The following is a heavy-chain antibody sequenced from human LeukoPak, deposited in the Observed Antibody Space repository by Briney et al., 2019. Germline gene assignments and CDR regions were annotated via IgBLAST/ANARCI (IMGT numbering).Heavy chain of an antibody. Sequence: PSETLSLTCAVYGGSFSDYYWSWIRQPPGKGLEWVSVIYSGGSTCYADSVKGRFTISRDNSKSTLYIQMNSLRAEDTAVYYCARAKPKNMVRGLIMRRESRYYFDYWGQGTLVTVSS. V-gene: IGHV3-53*01. CDR1: GGSFSDYY. CDR2: IYSGGST. J-gene: IGHJ4*02. CDR3: ARAKPKNMVRGLIMRRESRYYFDY. D-gene: IGHD3-10*01.